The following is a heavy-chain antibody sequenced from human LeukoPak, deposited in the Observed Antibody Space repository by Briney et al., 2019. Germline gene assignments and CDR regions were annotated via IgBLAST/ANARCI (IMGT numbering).Heavy chain of an antibody. CDR3: ARAVHDTYYYDSSGYSINDY. Sequence: ASVKVSCKAYGXTXTXXXXSWXRQAPGXXXXXXXXXXXXNGNTNYAQKLQGRVTMTTDTSTSTAYIELRSLSSDDTAVYYCARAVHDTYYYDSSGYSINDYWGQGTLVTVSS. CDR1: GXTXTXXX. CDR2: XXXXNGNT. J-gene: IGHJ4*02. V-gene: IGHV1-18*01. D-gene: IGHD3-22*01.